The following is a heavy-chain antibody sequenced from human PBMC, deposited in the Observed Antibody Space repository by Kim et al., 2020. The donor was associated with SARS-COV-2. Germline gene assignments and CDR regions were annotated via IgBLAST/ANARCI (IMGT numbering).Heavy chain of an antibody. CDR2: ISGNGVNK. J-gene: IGHJ6*02. D-gene: IGHD3-22*01. V-gene: IGHV3-23*01. CDR1: GFTFDTYV. CDR3: AKVVVMDGYNYYYYYGMDV. Sequence: GGSLRLSCVASGFTFDTYVMSWVRQAPGKGLEWVSVISGNGVNKFYADSVRGRLTVSRDNSKNTLYLQMNSLRDEDTALYYCAKVVVMDGYNYYYYYGMDVWGQGTAVTVSS.